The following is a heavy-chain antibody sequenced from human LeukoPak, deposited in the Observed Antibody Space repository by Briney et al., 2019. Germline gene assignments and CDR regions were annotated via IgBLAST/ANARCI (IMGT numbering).Heavy chain of an antibody. V-gene: IGHV1-69*02. J-gene: IGHJ4*02. Sequence: SVKVSCEASGGTFSSYTISWVRQAPGQGLEWMGRIIPILGIANYAQKFQGRVTITADKSTSTAYMELSSLRSEDTAVYYCARGPSTYYGSGSFYFDYWGQGTLVTVSS. CDR3: ARGPSTYYGSGSFYFDY. D-gene: IGHD3-10*01. CDR2: IIPILGIA. CDR1: GGTFSSYT.